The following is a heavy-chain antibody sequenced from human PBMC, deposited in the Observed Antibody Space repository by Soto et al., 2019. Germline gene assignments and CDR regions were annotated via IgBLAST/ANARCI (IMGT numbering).Heavy chain of an antibody. V-gene: IGHV3-9*01. Sequence: SLRLSCAASGFTFDDYAMHWVRQVLGKGLEWVSSISWNSGNIGYADYVKGRFNTSRDNAKNSLYLQMNSLRPDYTALYYCVRSKGGYSYGTPFDYWGQGTLVTVSS. CDR1: GFTFDDYA. CDR3: VRSKGGYSYGTPFDY. D-gene: IGHD5-18*01. CDR2: ISWNSGNI. J-gene: IGHJ4*02.